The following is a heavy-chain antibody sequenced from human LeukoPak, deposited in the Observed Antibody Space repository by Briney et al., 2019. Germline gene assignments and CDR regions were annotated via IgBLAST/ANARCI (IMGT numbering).Heavy chain of an antibody. J-gene: IGHJ5*02. Sequence: SETLSLTCTVSGGSISSYYWSWIRQPPGKGLEWIGYIYYSGSTNYSPSLKSRVTISVDTSKNQFSLKLSSVTAADTAVYSCARDLVGYCTNGVCHNWFDPWGQGALVTVSS. CDR3: ARDLVGYCTNGVCHNWFDP. V-gene: IGHV4-59*01. CDR1: GGSISSYY. D-gene: IGHD2-8*01. CDR2: IYYSGST.